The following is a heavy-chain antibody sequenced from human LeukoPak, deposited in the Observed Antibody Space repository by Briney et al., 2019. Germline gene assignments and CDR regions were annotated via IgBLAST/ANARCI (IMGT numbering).Heavy chain of an antibody. D-gene: IGHD3-10*01. CDR1: GFTFSDYY. V-gene: IGHV3-11*01. CDR2: ISSSGSTI. J-gene: IGHJ4*02. Sequence: PGGSLRLSCAASGFTFSDYYMSWIRQAPGKGLEWVSYISSSGSTIYYADSVKGRFTISRDNAKNSLYLQMYSLRAEDTAVYYCARGALWFGELLIPHFDYWGQGTLVTVSS. CDR3: ARGALWFGELLIPHFDY.